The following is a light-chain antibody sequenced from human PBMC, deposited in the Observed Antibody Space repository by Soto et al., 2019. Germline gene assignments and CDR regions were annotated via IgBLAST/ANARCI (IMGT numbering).Light chain of an antibody. V-gene: IGLV2-23*01. CDR1: TSDFGSYDL. CDR2: EGS. Sequence: QSALTQPASVSGSPGQSITISCTGSTSDFGSYDLVSWYQHHPGKAPKLVIYEGSKRPSGVSSRFSGSRSGNRASLTISGLQAEDEADYYCCSYAGTTTSVLFGGGTKLTVL. CDR3: CSYAGTTTSVL. J-gene: IGLJ3*02.